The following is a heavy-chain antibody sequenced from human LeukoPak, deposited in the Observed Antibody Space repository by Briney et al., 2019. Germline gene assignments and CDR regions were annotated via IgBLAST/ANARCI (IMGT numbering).Heavy chain of an antibody. CDR2: IHYTGAT. CDR3: ARGNILTGYCFDF. V-gene: IGHV4-34*01. J-gene: IGHJ4*02. CDR1: GGSITGYY. D-gene: IGHD3-9*01. Sequence: PSETLSLTCAVYGGSITGYYWSWIRQTPGRGLEWVGGIHYTGATSYNPSLKSRATISTDTSKNQFSLRLSSVTAADTAVYYCARGNILTGYCFDFWGQGALVTVSS.